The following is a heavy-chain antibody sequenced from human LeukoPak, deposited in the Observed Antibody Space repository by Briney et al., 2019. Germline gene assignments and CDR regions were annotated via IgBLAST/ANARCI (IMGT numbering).Heavy chain of an antibody. CDR3: ARGGSGWWGGANFDY. D-gene: IGHD6-19*01. CDR2: IYYSGST. Sequence: SETLSLTCTVSGGSISSSSYYWGWIRQPPGKGLEWIGSIYYSGSTYYNPSLKSRVTISVDTSKNQFSLKLSSVTAADTAVYYCARGGSGWWGGANFDYWGQGTLVTVSS. CDR1: GGSISSSSYY. J-gene: IGHJ4*02. V-gene: IGHV4-39*07.